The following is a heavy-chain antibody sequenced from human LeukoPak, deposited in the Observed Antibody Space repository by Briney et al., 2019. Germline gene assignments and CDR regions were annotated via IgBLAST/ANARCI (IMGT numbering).Heavy chain of an antibody. J-gene: IGHJ6*03. Sequence: GGSLRLSCAASGFTFSSYSMNWVRQAPGKGLEWVSSISSSSSYIYYADSVKGRFTISRDNAKNSLYLQMNSLRAEDTAVYYCARSQGSSWLNYYYYMDVWGKGTTVTVSS. CDR1: GFTFSSYS. D-gene: IGHD6-13*01. CDR2: ISSSSSYI. CDR3: ARSQGSSWLNYYYYMDV. V-gene: IGHV3-21*01.